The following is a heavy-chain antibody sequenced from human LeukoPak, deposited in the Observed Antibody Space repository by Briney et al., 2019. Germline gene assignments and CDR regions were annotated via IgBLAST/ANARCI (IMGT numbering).Heavy chain of an antibody. Sequence: SETLSLTCTVSGGSIGSSSYYWGWIRQPPGKGLEWIGSICYSGSTYYNPSLKSRVTISLDTSKNQFSLKLSSVTAADTAVYYCARHNIAQNWFDPWGQGTLVTVSS. CDR2: ICYSGST. CDR1: GGSIGSSSYY. J-gene: IGHJ5*02. V-gene: IGHV4-39*01. CDR3: ARHNIAQNWFDP. D-gene: IGHD5-12*01.